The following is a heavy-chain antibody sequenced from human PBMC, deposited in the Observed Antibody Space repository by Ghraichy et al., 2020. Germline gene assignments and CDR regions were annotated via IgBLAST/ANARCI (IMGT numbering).Heavy chain of an antibody. D-gene: IGHD5-18*01. CDR1: GFTFSSYG. CDR3: AKEDVDTAMADYYYYGMDV. V-gene: IGHV3-30*18. Sequence: GGSLRLSCAASGFTFSSYGMHWVRQAPGKGLEWVAVISYDGSNKYYADSVKGRFTISRDNSKNTLYLQMNSLRAEDTAVYYCAKEDVDTAMADYYYYGMDVWGQGTTVTVSS. CDR2: ISYDGSNK. J-gene: IGHJ6*02.